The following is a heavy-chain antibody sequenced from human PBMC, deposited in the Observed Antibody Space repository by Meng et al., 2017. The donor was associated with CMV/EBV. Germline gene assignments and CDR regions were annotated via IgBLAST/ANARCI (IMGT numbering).Heavy chain of an antibody. J-gene: IGHJ6*02. CDR3: ARDRTMVRGVHGMDV. Sequence: SETLSLTCTVSGGSLSSYYWSWIRQPPGKGLEWIGYIYYSGSTNYNLSLKSRVTISVDTSKNQFSLKLSSVTAADTAVYYCARDRTMVRGVHGMDVWGQGTTVTVSS. V-gene: IGHV4-59*01. CDR2: IYYSGST. CDR1: GGSLSSYY. D-gene: IGHD3-10*01.